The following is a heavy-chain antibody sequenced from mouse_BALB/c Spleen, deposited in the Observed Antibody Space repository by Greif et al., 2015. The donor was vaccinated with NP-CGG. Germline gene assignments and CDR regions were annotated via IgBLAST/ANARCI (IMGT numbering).Heavy chain of an antibody. V-gene: IGHV5-4*02. D-gene: IGHD2-10*02. Sequence: EVMLVESGGGLVKPGGSLKLSCAASGFTFSDYYMYWVRQTPEKRLEWVATISDGGSYTYYPDSVKGRFTISRDNAKNNLYLQMSSLKSEDTAMFYCARDWGYGNPWFAYWGQGTLVTVSA. J-gene: IGHJ3*01. CDR2: ISDGGSYT. CDR1: GFTFSDYY. CDR3: ARDWGYGNPWFAY.